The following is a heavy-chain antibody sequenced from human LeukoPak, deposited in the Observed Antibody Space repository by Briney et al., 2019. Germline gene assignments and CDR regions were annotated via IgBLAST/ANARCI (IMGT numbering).Heavy chain of an antibody. CDR1: GGTFSSYA. Sequence: SVKVSCKASGGTFSSYAISWVRQAPGQGLEWVGGIIPIFGTANYAQKFQGRVTITTDESTSTAYMELSSLRAEDTAVYYCAXVPLTXXXXIQGDYYYMDVWGKGTTVTVSS. CDR2: IIPIFGTA. J-gene: IGHJ6*03. V-gene: IGHV1-69*05. D-gene: IGHD3-9*01. CDR3: AXVPLTXXXXIQGDYYYMDV.